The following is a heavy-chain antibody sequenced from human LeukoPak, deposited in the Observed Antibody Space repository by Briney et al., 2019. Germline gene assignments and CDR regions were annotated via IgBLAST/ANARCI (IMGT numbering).Heavy chain of an antibody. V-gene: IGHV3-7*04. J-gene: IGHJ4*02. CDR2: VKQDGSEK. D-gene: IGHD6-13*01. CDR1: GFTFSRFW. Sequence: GGSLRLSCAASGFTFSRFWMSWVRQAPGKGLEWVANVKQDGSEKYYVDSVKGRFTISGDNAKNSLYLQMNSLRAEDTAVYYCARYGSIAAAGTFDYWGQGTLVTVSS. CDR3: ARYGSIAAAGTFDY.